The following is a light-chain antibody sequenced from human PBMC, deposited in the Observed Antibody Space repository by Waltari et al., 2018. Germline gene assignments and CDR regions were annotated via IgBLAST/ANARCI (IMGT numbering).Light chain of an antibody. J-gene: IGLJ2*01. CDR1: NIGRKT. V-gene: IGLV3-9*01. CDR3: QVWDSTTDVI. CDR2: RDS. Sequence: SYELTQPLSVSVALGQTATISCVGDNIGRKTVHWYLHKPGQAPVLVIYRDSHRPSGIPERFAGSNSVNTATRTISRAQVGDEADFYCQVWDSTTDVIFGGGTKLTVL.